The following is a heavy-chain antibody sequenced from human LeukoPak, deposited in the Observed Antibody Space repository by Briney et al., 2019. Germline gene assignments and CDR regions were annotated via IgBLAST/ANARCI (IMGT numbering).Heavy chain of an antibody. V-gene: IGHV4-59*04. CDR2: IYYSGST. CDR3: ARGRPYSGGYHLDY. Sequence: SETLSLTCTVSGGSISTYYYSWVRQPPGKGLEWIGNIYYSGSTYYNPSLKSRVTMSVDTSKNQFFLKLNSVTAADTAVYYCARGRPYSGGYHLDYWGQGTLVTVSA. D-gene: IGHD1-26*01. CDR1: GGSISTYY. J-gene: IGHJ4*02.